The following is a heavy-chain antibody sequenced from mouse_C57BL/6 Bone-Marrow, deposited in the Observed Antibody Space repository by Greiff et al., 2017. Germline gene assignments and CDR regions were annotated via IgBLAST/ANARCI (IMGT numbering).Heavy chain of an antibody. CDR3: ARGEGRRPGAMDY. CDR2: IYPGSGST. Sequence: QVQLKQSGAELVKPGASVKMSCKASGYTFTSYWITWVKQRPGQGLEWIGDIYPGSGSTNYNEKFKSKATLTVDTSSSTAYMQLSSLTSEDSAVYYGARGEGRRPGAMDYWGQGTSVTVSS. J-gene: IGHJ4*01. CDR1: GYTFTSYW. V-gene: IGHV1-55*01. D-gene: IGHD3-2*02.